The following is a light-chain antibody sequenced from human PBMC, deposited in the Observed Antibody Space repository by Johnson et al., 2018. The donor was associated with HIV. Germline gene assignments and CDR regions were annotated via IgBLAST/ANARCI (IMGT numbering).Light chain of an antibody. Sequence: QSVLTQPPSVSAAPGQKVTISCSGSSSNIGNNYVSWYQQLPGTAPKLLIYDNNKRPSGIPDRFSGPKSGTSATLGIPGLQQGDEADYYCGIWESSLSAYVFGTGTKVTVL. J-gene: IGLJ1*01. CDR2: DNN. CDR1: SSNIGNNY. CDR3: GIWESSLSAYV. V-gene: IGLV1-51*01.